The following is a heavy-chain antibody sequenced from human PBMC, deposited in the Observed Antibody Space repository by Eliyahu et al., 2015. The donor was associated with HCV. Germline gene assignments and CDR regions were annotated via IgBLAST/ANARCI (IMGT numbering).Heavy chain of an antibody. V-gene: IGHV4-59*01. CDR3: ARMTGYYSSYGMDV. CDR1: GGXISSYY. D-gene: IGHD3-9*01. CDR2: IYYSGST. Sequence: QVQLQESGPGLVKPSETLSLICTVXGGXISSYYWSWIRQPPGKGLEWIGYIYYSGSTNYNPSLKSRVTISVDTSKNQFSLKLRSVSAADTAVYYCARMTGYYSSYGMDVWGQGTTVTVSS. J-gene: IGHJ6*02.